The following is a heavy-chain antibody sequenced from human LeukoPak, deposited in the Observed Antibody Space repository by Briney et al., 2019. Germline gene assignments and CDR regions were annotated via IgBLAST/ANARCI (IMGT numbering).Heavy chain of an antibody. Sequence: GGSLTLSCAASGFTFSYHWMTWVRQAPGKGLEWVANIKNDGAVKNYVDSVKGRFTISRDNAKNSLYLQMNSLRAEDTAVHYCARENYYDSNGYYYVGYFDYWGQGTLVTVSS. CDR2: IKNDGAVK. J-gene: IGHJ4*02. CDR1: GFTFSYHW. D-gene: IGHD3-22*01. CDR3: ARENYYDSNGYYYVGYFDY. V-gene: IGHV3-7*01.